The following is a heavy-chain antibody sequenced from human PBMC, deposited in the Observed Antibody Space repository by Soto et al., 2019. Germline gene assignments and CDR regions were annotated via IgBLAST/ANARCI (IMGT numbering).Heavy chain of an antibody. D-gene: IGHD3-3*01. V-gene: IGHV4-61*01. Sequence: QVQLQESGPGLVKPSETLSLTCTVSGGSFKSGSYSWSWIRQPPGKGLEWIGYVYHTGRTSYNPSRKSRVSISMDTSKNQFSLNLDSVTAADTVVYFCARDFAYFDSWGQGTLVTVSS. J-gene: IGHJ4*02. CDR1: GGSFKSGSYS. CDR3: ARDFAYFDS. CDR2: VYHTGRT.